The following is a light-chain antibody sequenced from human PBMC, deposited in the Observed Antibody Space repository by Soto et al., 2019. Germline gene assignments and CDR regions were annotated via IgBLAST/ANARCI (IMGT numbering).Light chain of an antibody. V-gene: IGKV3-15*01. J-gene: IGKJ4*01. CDR3: QHYTNWPLT. CDR2: GAS. CDR1: HSVSSR. Sequence: EIVMTQSPATLSVSPGERVTLSCRASHSVSSRLAWYQEKPGQAPRLLIYGASTRATGLPARFSGSGSGTEFTLTISSLQSEDFAVYYCQHYTNWPLTFGGGTKVEIK.